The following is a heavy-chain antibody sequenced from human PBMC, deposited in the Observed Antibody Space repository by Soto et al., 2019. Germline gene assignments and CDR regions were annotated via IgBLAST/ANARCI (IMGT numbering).Heavy chain of an antibody. D-gene: IGHD3-3*01. Sequence: VSCWPSACTFTSPAMQLVSQVPAQRLQRRGWIVVGSGNTNYAQKFQERVTITRDMSTSTAYMELSSLRSEDTAVYYCAAGGGRSTYYDFWSGYEGMDVWGQGTTVTVSS. V-gene: IGHV1-58*02. CDR1: ACTFTSPA. CDR2: IVVGSGNT. J-gene: IGHJ6*02. CDR3: AAGGGRSTYYDFWSGYEGMDV.